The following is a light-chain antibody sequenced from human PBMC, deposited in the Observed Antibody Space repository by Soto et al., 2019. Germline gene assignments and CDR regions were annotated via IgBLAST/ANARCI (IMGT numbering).Light chain of an antibody. Sequence: EVVLTQSPDTLSLSPGERATLSCRASQSVSSFLAWYQQKPGQAPRLLIYEASNRATGIPARFSGSGSGTDFTLTISSLEPEDFAVYYCQHRSSWPGAFGPGTKVDIK. CDR1: QSVSSF. J-gene: IGKJ3*01. V-gene: IGKV3-11*01. CDR3: QHRSSWPGA. CDR2: EAS.